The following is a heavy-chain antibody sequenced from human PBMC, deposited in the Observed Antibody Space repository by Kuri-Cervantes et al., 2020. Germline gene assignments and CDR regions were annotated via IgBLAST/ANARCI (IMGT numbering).Heavy chain of an antibody. Sequence: GESLKISCAASGFTFSSYAMSWVRQAPGKGLEWVAFIRYDGSNKYYADSVKGRFTISRDNSKDTLWLQMNSLRAEDTAIYFCAKEIQWGHYFDDWGQGALVTVSS. D-gene: IGHD1-26*01. CDR2: IRYDGSNK. CDR3: AKEIQWGHYFDD. CDR1: GFTFSSYA. J-gene: IGHJ4*02. V-gene: IGHV3-30*02.